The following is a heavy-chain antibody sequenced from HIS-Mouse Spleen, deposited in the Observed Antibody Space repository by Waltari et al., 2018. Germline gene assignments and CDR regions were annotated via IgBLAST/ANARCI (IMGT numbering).Heavy chain of an antibody. V-gene: IGHV3-53*01. CDR3: AREYNYYDSSGYPDAFDI. Sequence: YMSWVRQAPGKGLEWVSVIYSGGSTYYADSVKGRFTISRDNSKNTLYLQMNSLRAEDTAVYYCAREYNYYDSSGYPDAFDIWGQGTMVTVSS. CDR1: Y. CDR2: IYSGGST. J-gene: IGHJ3*02. D-gene: IGHD3-22*01.